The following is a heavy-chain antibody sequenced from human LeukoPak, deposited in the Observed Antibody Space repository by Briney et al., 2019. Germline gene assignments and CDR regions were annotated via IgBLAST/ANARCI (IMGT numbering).Heavy chain of an antibody. CDR3: NVVVVPAAPIYYMDV. Sequence: TSETLSLTCTVSGGSISSSSYYWGWIRQPPGKGLEWIGSIYYSGSTYYNPSLKSRVTISVDTSKYQFSLKLSSVTAADTAVYYCNVVVVPAAPIYYMDVWGKGTTVTVSS. CDR2: IYYSGST. V-gene: IGHV4-39*01. CDR1: GGSISSSSYY. J-gene: IGHJ6*03. D-gene: IGHD2-2*01.